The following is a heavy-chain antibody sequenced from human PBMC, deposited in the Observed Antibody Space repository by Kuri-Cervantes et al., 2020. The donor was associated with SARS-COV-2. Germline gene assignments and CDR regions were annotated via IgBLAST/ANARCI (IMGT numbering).Heavy chain of an antibody. Sequence: ASVKVSCKASGYTFTRYYMHWVRQAPGQGLEWMGIINPSGGSTSYAQKFQGRVTMTRDTSTSTAYMELSSLRSEDTAVYYCARDRAAGTFGFHYWGQGTLVTVSS. CDR1: GYTFTRYY. J-gene: IGHJ4*02. D-gene: IGHD6-13*01. CDR3: ARDRAAGTFGFHY. CDR2: INPSGGST. V-gene: IGHV1-46*01.